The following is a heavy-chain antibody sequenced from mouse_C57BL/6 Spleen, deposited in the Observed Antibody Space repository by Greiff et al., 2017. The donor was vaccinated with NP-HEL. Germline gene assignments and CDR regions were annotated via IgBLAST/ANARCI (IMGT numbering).Heavy chain of an antibody. D-gene: IGHD1-1*01. Sequence: QVQLQQSGPELVKPGASVKISCKASGYAFSSSWMNWVKQRPGKGLEWIGRIYPGDGVTNYNGKFKGKATLTADKSSSTAYMQLSSLTSEDSAVYFCATTVVATLDFDVWGTGTTVTVSS. V-gene: IGHV1-82*01. CDR3: ATTVVATLDFDV. J-gene: IGHJ1*03. CDR2: IYPGDGVT. CDR1: GYAFSSSW.